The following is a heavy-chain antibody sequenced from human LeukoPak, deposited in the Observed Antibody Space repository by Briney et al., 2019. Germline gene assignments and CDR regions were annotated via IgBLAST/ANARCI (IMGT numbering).Heavy chain of an antibody. CDR1: GYTFTSYG. CDR3: ARERGGYSYGDH. J-gene: IGHJ4*02. V-gene: IGHV1-18*04. D-gene: IGHD5-18*01. CDR2: INTYNGNT. Sequence: ASVKVSCKASGYTFTSYGISRVRQAPGQGLEWMGWINTYNGNTNYAQKLQGRVSMTTDTTTSTAYMELRTLGSDDTAVYYCARERGGYSYGDHWGQGTLVTVSS.